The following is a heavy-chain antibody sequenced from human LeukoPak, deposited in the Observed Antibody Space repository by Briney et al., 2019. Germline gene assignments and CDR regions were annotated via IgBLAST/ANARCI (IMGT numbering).Heavy chain of an antibody. Sequence: GGSLRLSCAASGFTFSSYAMSWVRQAPGKGLEWVSAISGSGGSTYYADSVKGRFTISRDNSKNTLYLQVNSLRAEDTAVYYCAKITRGYCSGGSCYLWFDPWGQGTLVTVSS. CDR2: ISGSGGST. CDR3: AKITRGYCSGGSCYLWFDP. J-gene: IGHJ5*02. D-gene: IGHD2-15*01. CDR1: GFTFSSYA. V-gene: IGHV3-23*01.